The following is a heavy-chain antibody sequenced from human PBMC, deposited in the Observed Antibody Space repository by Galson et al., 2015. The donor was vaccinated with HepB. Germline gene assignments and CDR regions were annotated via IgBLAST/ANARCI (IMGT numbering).Heavy chain of an antibody. J-gene: IGHJ4*02. Sequence: SLRLSCAASGFTFSGYAMHWVRQATGKGPEWVACTYPDGTNCGYADSVKSRFTISRDNSKNTLYLQMNSLRGEDTAVYHCVKDLHGHYSFDYWGQGALVTVSS. CDR3: VKDLHGHYSFDY. V-gene: IGHV3-30*02. CDR1: GFTFSGYA. CDR2: TYPDGTNC. D-gene: IGHD4-17*01.